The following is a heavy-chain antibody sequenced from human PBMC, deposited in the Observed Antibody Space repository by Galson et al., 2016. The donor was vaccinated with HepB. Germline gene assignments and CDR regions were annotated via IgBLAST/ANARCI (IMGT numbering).Heavy chain of an antibody. Sequence: ATLSLTCAVSGDSISSSTWWRWVRQPQGMGLEWLGAFYHSGKNNYNPSLKRRLTMSVEKPKNQFSLKLSCVTAADTAYYYCARDPDGEIPRGPLGYWGQGTLVTVSS. CDR3: ARDPDGEIPRGPLGY. CDR1: GDSISSSTW. V-gene: IGHV4-4*02. CDR2: FYHSGKN. J-gene: IGHJ4*02. D-gene: IGHD3-10*01.